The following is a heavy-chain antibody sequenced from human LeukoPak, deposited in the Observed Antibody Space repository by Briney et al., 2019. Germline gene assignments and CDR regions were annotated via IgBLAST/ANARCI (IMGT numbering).Heavy chain of an antibody. D-gene: IGHD2-2*01. CDR1: GFTFSNAW. Sequence: GGSLRLSCAASGFTFSNAWMSWVRQVPGKGLEWVGRIKSKTDGGTTDYAAPVKGRFTISRDDSKNTLYLQMNSLKTEDTAVYYCTTDTIVVVPAAAYYFDYWGQGTQVTVSS. CDR3: TTDTIVVVPAAAYYFDY. V-gene: IGHV3-15*01. CDR2: IKSKTDGGTT. J-gene: IGHJ4*02.